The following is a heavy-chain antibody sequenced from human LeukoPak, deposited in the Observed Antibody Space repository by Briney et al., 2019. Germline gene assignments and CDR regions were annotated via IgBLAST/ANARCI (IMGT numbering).Heavy chain of an antibody. CDR1: GFTFSDYA. V-gene: IGHV3-23*01. CDR3: AKDTSAWWYHRAYMNV. J-gene: IGHJ6*03. Sequence: GSLRLSCAASGFTFSDYAMSWVRQAPGGGLEWVSAISGSGDKTFHADSVKGRFTTSRDNSKNTLSLQMSSLRVEDSAVYFCAKDTSAWWYHRAYMNVWGTGATVTVSS. D-gene: IGHD2-15*01. CDR2: ISGSGDKT.